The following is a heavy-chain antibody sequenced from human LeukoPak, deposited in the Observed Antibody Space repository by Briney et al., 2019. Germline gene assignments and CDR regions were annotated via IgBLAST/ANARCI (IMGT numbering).Heavy chain of an antibody. Sequence: SETLSLTCTVSGGSISSYYWSWIRQPPGKGLEWIGYIYYSGSTNYNPSLKSRVTISVDTSKTQFSLKLSSVTAADTAVYYCARLLHRTAFDIWGQGTMVTVSS. CDR3: ARLLHRTAFDI. D-gene: IGHD3-3*01. V-gene: IGHV4-59*01. CDR1: GGSISSYY. J-gene: IGHJ3*02. CDR2: IYYSGST.